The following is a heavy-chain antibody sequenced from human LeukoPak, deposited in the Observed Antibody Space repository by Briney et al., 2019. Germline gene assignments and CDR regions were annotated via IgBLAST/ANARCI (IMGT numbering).Heavy chain of an antibody. Sequence: SETLSLTCAVSGYSISSGYYWSWIRQPPGKGLEWIGYNSGSTNYNPSLKSRVTISVDTSKNHFSLNLSSVTAADTAVYYCASHVVTTWGDYFDYWGQGTLVTVSS. J-gene: IGHJ4*02. CDR1: GYSISSGYY. D-gene: IGHD4-23*01. CDR2: NSGST. V-gene: IGHV4-38-2*01. CDR3: ASHVVTTWGDYFDY.